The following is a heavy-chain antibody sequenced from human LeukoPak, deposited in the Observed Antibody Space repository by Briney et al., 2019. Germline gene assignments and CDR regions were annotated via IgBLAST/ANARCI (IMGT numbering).Heavy chain of an antibody. CDR3: AKSVSYSPAYYFDY. Sequence: GGSLRLSCAASGFTVSSNYMSWVRQAPGKGLEWVSAISGSGGSTYYADSVKGRFTISRDNSKNTLYLQMNSLRAEDTAVYYCAKSVSYSPAYYFDYWGQGTLVTVSS. D-gene: IGHD2-15*01. CDR2: ISGSGGST. CDR1: GFTVSSNY. V-gene: IGHV3-23*01. J-gene: IGHJ4*02.